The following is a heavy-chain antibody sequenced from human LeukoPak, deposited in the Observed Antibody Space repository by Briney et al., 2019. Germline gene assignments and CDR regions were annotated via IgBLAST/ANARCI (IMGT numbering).Heavy chain of an antibody. D-gene: IGHD3-10*01. V-gene: IGHV3-23*01. CDR2: ISGSGGST. Sequence: GGTLRLSCAASGFTFSSYGMSWVRQAPGKGLEWVSAISGSGGSTYYADSVKGRFTISRDNSKNTLYLQMNSLRAEDTAVYYCAAGGLLWFGYWGQGTLVTVSS. CDR1: GFTFSSYG. J-gene: IGHJ4*02. CDR3: AAGGLLWFGY.